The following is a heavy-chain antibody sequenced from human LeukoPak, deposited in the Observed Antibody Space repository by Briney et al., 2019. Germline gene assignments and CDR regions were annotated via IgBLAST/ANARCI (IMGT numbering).Heavy chain of an antibody. CDR1: GYTFTSYG. D-gene: IGHD3-10*01. CDR2: ISAYNGNT. CDR3: ARDRMWYYGSGSSFSFDP. J-gene: IGHJ5*02. V-gene: IGHV1-18*01. Sequence: ASVKLSCKASGYTFTSYGISWVRQAPGQGLEWMGWISAYNGNTNYAQKLQGRVTMTTDTSTSTAYMELRSLRSDDTAVYYCARDRMWYYGSGSSFSFDPWGQGTLVTVSS.